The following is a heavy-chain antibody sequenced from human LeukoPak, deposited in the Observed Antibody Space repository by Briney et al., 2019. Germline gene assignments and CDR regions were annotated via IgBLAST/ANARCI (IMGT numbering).Heavy chain of an antibody. J-gene: IGHJ4*02. V-gene: IGHV1-3*01. CDR1: GYTSTSYA. Sequence: ASVKVSCKASGYTSTSYAMHWVRQAPGQRLEWMGWINAGNGNTKYSQKFQGRVTITRDTSASTAYMELSSLRSEDTAVYYCARDGISGYYYYFDYWGQGTLVTVSS. D-gene: IGHD3-22*01. CDR3: ARDGISGYYYYFDY. CDR2: INAGNGNT.